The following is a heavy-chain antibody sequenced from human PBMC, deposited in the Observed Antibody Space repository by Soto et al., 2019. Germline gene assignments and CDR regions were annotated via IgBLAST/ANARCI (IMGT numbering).Heavy chain of an antibody. CDR2: IYYSGST. Sequence: QVQLQESGPGLVKPSETLSLTCTVSGGSISSYYWSWIRQPPGKGLEWIGYIYYSGSTNYNPSLKSRVTISVDTSKNQFSLKLSSVTAADTAVYYCARAPGIAVAGIRDWGQGTLVTVSS. J-gene: IGHJ4*02. D-gene: IGHD6-19*01. CDR3: ARAPGIAVAGIRD. V-gene: IGHV4-59*01. CDR1: GGSISSYY.